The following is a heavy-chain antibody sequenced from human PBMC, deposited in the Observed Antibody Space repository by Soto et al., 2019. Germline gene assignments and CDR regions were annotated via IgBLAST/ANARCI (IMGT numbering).Heavy chain of an antibody. D-gene: IGHD3-9*01. J-gene: IGHJ4*02. CDR1: GFTFSSYE. CDR2: ISSGSKTI. CDR3: AREDILGVRSFDY. V-gene: IGHV3-48*03. Sequence: GGSLRLSXAASGFTFSSYEMNWVRQAPGKGLEWVSYISSGSKTIYYAESVKGRFTVSRDNARNSQYLQMNSLRDEDTAVYYCAREDILGVRSFDYWGQGTLVPVYS.